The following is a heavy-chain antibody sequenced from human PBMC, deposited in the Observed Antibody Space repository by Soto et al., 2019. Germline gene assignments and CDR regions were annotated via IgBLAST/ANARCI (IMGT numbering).Heavy chain of an antibody. CDR3: ARDPSRRAPPDY. Sequence: PSETLSLSCAASGFTFSSYAMSWARQAPGKGLEWVSAISSTSAYTNYADSVRGRFTISRDNAKNSLYLQMTSLTDEDTAVYYCARDPSRRAPPDYWGQGTLVTVSS. CDR1: GFTFSSYA. J-gene: IGHJ4*02. D-gene: IGHD6-6*01. V-gene: IGHV3-23*01. CDR2: ISSTSAYT.